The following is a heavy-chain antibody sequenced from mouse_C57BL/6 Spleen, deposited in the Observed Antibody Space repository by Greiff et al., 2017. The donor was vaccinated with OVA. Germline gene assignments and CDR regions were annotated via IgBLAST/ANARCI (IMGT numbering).Heavy chain of an antibody. CDR1: GFNIKDYY. D-gene: IGHD1-1*01. CDR3: ARHYGSLDY. CDR2: IDPEDGET. Sequence: VQLQQSGAELVKPGASVKLSCTASGFNIKDYYMHWVKQRTEQGLEWIGRIDPEDGETKYDPKFQGKATITADTSSNTAYLQLSSLTSEDTAVYYCARHYGSLDYWGQGTTLTVSS. V-gene: IGHV14-2*01. J-gene: IGHJ2*01.